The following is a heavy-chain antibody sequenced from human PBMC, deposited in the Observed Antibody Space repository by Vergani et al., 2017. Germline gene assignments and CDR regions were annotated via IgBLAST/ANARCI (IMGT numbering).Heavy chain of an antibody. CDR3: ARGVVVGVSWDFGWFDP. CDR2: INHSGST. CDR1: GGSFSGYY. D-gene: IGHD2-15*01. J-gene: IGHJ5*02. V-gene: IGHV4-34*01. Sequence: QVQLQQWGAGLLKPSETLSLTCAVYGGSFSGYYWSWIRQPPGKGLEWIGEINHSGSTNYNPSLKSRVTISVDTSKNQFSLKLSSVTAAATAVYYCARGVVVGVSWDFGWFDPWGQGTLVTVSS.